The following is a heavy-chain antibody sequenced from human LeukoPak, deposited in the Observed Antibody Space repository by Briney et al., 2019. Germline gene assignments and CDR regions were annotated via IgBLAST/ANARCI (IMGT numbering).Heavy chain of an antibody. CDR2: IKQDGNEK. J-gene: IGHJ4*02. CDR3: AKEGVLADYYDSSGHYATFDY. D-gene: IGHD3-22*01. CDR1: GFTFSSYE. V-gene: IGHV3-7*03. Sequence: GGSLRLSCAASGFTFSSYEMNWVRQAPGKGLEWVANIKQDGNEKYYVDSVKGRFTISRDNAKNSLDLQMNSLRAEDTAVYYCAKEGVLADYYDSSGHYATFDYWGQGTLVTVSS.